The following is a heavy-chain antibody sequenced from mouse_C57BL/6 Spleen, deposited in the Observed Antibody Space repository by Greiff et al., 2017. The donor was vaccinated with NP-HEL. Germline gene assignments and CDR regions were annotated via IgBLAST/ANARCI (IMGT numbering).Heavy chain of an antibody. D-gene: IGHD1-1*01. CDR3: ARKGYYGSSLYYFDY. CDR1: GYTFTSYW. V-gene: IGHV1-64*01. Sequence: VKLQQPGAELVKPGASVKLSCKASGYTFTSYWMHWVKQRPGQGLEWIGMIHPNSGSTNYNEKFKSKATLTVDKSSSTAYMQLSSLTSEDSAVYYCARKGYYGSSLYYFDYWGQGTTLTVSS. J-gene: IGHJ2*01. CDR2: IHPNSGST.